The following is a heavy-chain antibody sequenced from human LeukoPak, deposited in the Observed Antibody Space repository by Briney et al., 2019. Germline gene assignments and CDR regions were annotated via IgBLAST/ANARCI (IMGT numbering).Heavy chain of an antibody. V-gene: IGHV5-10-1*01. D-gene: IGHD3-10*01. CDR3: ETYGSGSYSNY. CDR2: IDPSDSYT. CDR1: GYSFTSYW. Sequence: LGESLKISCKGSGYSFTSYWISWVRQMPGKGLEWMGRIDPSDSYTNYSPSFQGHVTISADKSISTAYLQWSSLKASDTAMYYCETYGSGSYSNYWGQGTLVTVSS. J-gene: IGHJ4*02.